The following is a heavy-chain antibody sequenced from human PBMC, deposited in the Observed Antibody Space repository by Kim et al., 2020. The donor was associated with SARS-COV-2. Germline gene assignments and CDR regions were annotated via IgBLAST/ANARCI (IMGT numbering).Heavy chain of an antibody. CDR2: ITGSGGTT. CDR1: GFTFSNYA. J-gene: IGHJ4*02. V-gene: IGHV3-23*01. CDR3: ARQLWLDY. Sequence: GGSLRLFCVASGFTFSNYAMNWVRQAPGKGLEWVSVITGSGGTTYYADSVKGRFTISRDNSKNTLYLQMNRLRAEDTAVYYCARQLWLDYWGQGTLVTVS. D-gene: IGHD5-18*01.